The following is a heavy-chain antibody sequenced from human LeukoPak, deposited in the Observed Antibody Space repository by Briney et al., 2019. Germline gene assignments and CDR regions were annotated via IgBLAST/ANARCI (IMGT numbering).Heavy chain of an antibody. Sequence: PSETLSLTCTVSGGSMSPYYWSWIRQTPGKGLEWIGYTFTSGGTNYNPSLKSRVTISVDTSKNQFSLKMTSVTAADTAVYYCVRQPLPLREDHFDFWGQGTLVTVSS. CDR3: VRQPLPLREDHFDF. CDR2: TFTSGGT. V-gene: IGHV4-4*09. CDR1: GGSMSPYY. D-gene: IGHD1-26*01. J-gene: IGHJ4*02.